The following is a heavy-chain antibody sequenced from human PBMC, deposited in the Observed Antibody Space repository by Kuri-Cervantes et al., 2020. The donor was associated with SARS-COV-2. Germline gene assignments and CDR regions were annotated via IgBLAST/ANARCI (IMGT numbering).Heavy chain of an antibody. Sequence: GGSLRLSCAASGFTFSSYSMNWVRQAPGKGLEWVSSISSSSSYIYNADSVKGRFTISRDNAKNSLYLQMNSLRAKDTAVYYCARARIAAASDYYYYMDVWGKGTTVTVSS. CDR1: GFTFSSYS. J-gene: IGHJ6*03. CDR3: ARARIAAASDYYYYMDV. V-gene: IGHV3-21*01. CDR2: ISSSSSYI. D-gene: IGHD6-13*01.